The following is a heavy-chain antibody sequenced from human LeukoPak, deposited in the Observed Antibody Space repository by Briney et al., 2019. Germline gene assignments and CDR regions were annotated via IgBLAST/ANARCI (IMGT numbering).Heavy chain of an antibody. Sequence: PSETLSLTCTVSGGSISSSSYYWGWLRQPPGKGLEWIGFMYDSGSPNYNPSLKSRVGMLVDRSKNQVSLKLSSVTAADTAVYYCARVLGRRYFDYWGQGIQVTVSS. CDR2: MYDSGSP. J-gene: IGHJ4*02. V-gene: IGHV4-61*05. CDR3: ARVLGRRYFDY. CDR1: GGSISSSSYY.